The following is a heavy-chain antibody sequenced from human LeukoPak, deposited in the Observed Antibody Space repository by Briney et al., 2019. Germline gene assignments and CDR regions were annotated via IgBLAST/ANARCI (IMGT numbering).Heavy chain of an antibody. J-gene: IGHJ4*02. CDR3: ARGNFGSSSSHLDY. V-gene: IGHV4-34*01. Sequence: SETLSLTCAVYGGSFSGYYWSWIRQPPGKGLEWIGEINHSGSTNCNPSLKSRVTISVDTSKNQFSLKLSSVTAADTAVYYCARGNFGSSSSHLDYWGQGTLVTVSS. CDR1: GGSFSGYY. CDR2: INHSGST. D-gene: IGHD6-6*01.